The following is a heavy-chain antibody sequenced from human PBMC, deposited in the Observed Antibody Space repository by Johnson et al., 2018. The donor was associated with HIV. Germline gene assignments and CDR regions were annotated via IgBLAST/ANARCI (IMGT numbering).Heavy chain of an antibody. Sequence: VLLVESGGGVVRPGGSLRLSCAASGFTFDDFGMGWVRQAPGKGLEWVSGINWNGGSKGYAASVKGRFSISRDNAKNSLYLQMNSLRGEDTAVYYCAKGRNTYGADVFDIWGQGTMVTVSS. CDR3: AKGRNTYGADVFDI. J-gene: IGHJ3*02. D-gene: IGHD4/OR15-4a*01. V-gene: IGHV3-20*04. CDR2: INWNGGSK. CDR1: GFTFDDFG.